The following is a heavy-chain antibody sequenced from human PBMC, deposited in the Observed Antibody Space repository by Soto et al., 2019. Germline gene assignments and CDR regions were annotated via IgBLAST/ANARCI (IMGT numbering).Heavy chain of an antibody. CDR2: IYYSGST. CDR1: GVSISSGGYS. V-gene: IGHV4-31*03. CDR3: ARDGPGAWFDP. D-gene: IGHD3-10*01. J-gene: IGHJ5*02. Sequence: QVQLQESGPGLVKPSQTLSLTCTVSGVSISSGGYSWSWIRQHPGKGLEWIGYIYYSGSTYYNPSLKSRVTISVDPSKNQFSLKLSSVTAADTAVYDCARDGPGAWFDPWGQGTLVTVSS.